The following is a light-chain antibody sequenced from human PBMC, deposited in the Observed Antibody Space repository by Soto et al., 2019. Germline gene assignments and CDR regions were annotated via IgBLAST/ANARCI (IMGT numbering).Light chain of an antibody. CDR1: QSFSSNY. V-gene: IGKV3-20*01. CDR3: QQYSNSPPQFT. Sequence: ESVLTQSPGTLSVSPGERVTLSCRASQSFSSNYLAWYKQRPGQAPRLLIFGASYRATGIPDRFSGSGSGTYFTLTISRLEPEDFAVYYCQQYSNSPPQFTFGPGTKVDSK. J-gene: IGKJ3*01. CDR2: GAS.